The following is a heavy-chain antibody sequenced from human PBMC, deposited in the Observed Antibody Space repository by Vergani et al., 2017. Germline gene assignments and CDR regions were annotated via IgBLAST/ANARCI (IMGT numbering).Heavy chain of an antibody. CDR1: GYTFTGYY. CDR3: ARESVEGESDI. Sequence: QVQLVQSGAEVTKPGASVKVSCKASGYTFTGYYMHWVRQAPGQGLEWMGWINPNSGGTNYEQKFQGRVTMTRDTSISTAYMELSRLRSDETAVYYCARESVEGESDIWGQGTMVTVSS. J-gene: IGHJ3*02. CDR2: INPNSGGT. V-gene: IGHV1-2*02. D-gene: IGHD3-16*01.